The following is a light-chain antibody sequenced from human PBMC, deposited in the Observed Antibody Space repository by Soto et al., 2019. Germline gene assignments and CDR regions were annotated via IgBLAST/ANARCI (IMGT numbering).Light chain of an antibody. CDR1: QDISNY. V-gene: IGKV1-33*01. CDR2: DAS. Sequence: DIQMTQSPSSLSASVGDRVTITCQASQDISNYLNWYQQKPGKVPKLLIYDASNLEAGVPSRFSGSGSGTEFTFTISSLQPEDIATYYCQQYDNLPYGFGQGTKLEIK. CDR3: QQYDNLPYG. J-gene: IGKJ2*03.